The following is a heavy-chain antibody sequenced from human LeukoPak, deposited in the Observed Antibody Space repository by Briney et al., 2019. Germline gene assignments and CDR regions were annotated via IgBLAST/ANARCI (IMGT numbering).Heavy chain of an antibody. CDR3: ARAPEEASSRYSYGKEYFDY. J-gene: IGHJ4*02. V-gene: IGHV4-59*01. D-gene: IGHD5-18*01. Sequence: SETLSLTCTVSGGSISSYYWSWIRQPPGKGLEWIGYIYYSGSTNYNPSLKSRVTISVDTSKNQFSLKLSSVTAADTAVYYCARAPEEASSRYSYGKEYFDYWGQGTLVTVSS. CDR1: GGSISSYY. CDR2: IYYSGST.